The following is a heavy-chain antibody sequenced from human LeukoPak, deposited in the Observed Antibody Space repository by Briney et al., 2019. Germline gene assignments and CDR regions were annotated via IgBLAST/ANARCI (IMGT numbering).Heavy chain of an antibody. CDR1: GVSIRSYH. D-gene: IGHD3-10*01. CDR3: ARDRSYYGSGSHYYYMDV. Sequence: SETLSLTCTVSGVSIRSYHWTWIRQPPGKGLEWIGYIYYSGSTNYNPSLKSRVTISVDTSKNQFSLKLSSVTAADTAVYYCARDRSYYGSGSHYYYMDVWGKGTTVTVSS. V-gene: IGHV4-59*12. J-gene: IGHJ6*03. CDR2: IYYSGST.